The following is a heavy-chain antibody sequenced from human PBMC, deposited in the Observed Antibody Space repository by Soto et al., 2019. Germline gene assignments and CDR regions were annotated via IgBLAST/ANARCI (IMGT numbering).Heavy chain of an antibody. D-gene: IGHD2-2*01. Sequence: EVQLLESGAGLVQPGGSVRLSCAASGFTFSSYAMSWVRQAPGKGLEWVSAISGSGGSTYYADSVKGRFTISGDNSKNALYFPRNSLRAEGTAVYYCAKGGYCSSTRCSPDFYFYCGMDVWGQGTTVTVSS. CDR3: AKGGYCSSTRCSPDFYFYCGMDV. V-gene: IGHV3-23*01. J-gene: IGHJ6*02. CDR2: ISGSGGST. CDR1: GFTFSSYA.